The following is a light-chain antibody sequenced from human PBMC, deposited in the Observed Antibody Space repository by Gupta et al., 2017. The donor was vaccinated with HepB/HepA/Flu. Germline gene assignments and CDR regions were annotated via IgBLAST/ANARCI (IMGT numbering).Light chain of an antibody. V-gene: IGLV2-14*03. J-gene: IGLJ1*01. CDR1: ISDIGGYND. CDR3: SSYTTSSTLV. CDR2: DVS. Sequence: STLTQPTSVSGSPGQSITISCPGTISDIGGYNDVSWYQQHPGKVPRLMITDVSNRPSGVSDRFSGSKSGKTASLTIAGLLAEDEADYYCSSYTTSSTLVFGTGTKVTVL.